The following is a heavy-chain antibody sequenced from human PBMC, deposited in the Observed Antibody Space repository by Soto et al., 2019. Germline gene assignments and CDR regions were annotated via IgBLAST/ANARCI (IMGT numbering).Heavy chain of an antibody. CDR1: GFTFSSYS. CDR3: AREGSSGWNGLHWFDP. Sequence: EVQLVESGGGLVQPGGSLRLSCAASGFTFSSYSMNWVRQAPGKGLEWVSYISSSSSTIFYAESVKGRFTISRDNAKNSLYLQMNSLRAEDTAVYYCAREGSSGWNGLHWFDPWGQGTLVTVSS. D-gene: IGHD6-19*01. V-gene: IGHV3-48*01. J-gene: IGHJ5*02. CDR2: ISSSSSTI.